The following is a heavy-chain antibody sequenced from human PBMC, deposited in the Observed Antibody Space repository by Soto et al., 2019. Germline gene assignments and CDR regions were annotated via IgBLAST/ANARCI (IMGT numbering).Heavy chain of an antibody. Sequence: SETLELTCAVSGGSISSSSYYWGWIRQPPGKGLEWIGSIYYSGNTYYNPSLKSRVTISVDTSKNQFSLKLSSVTAADTAVYYCARRHYTNWFDPWGQGTLVTVSS. D-gene: IGHD2-8*01. V-gene: IGHV4-39*01. J-gene: IGHJ5*02. CDR2: IYYSGNT. CDR3: ARRHYTNWFDP. CDR1: GGSISSSSYY.